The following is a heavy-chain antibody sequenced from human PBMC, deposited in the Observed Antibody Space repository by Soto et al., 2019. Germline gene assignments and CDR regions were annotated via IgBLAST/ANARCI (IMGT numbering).Heavy chain of an antibody. CDR1: GFTFSSYS. CDR3: ATLGLQIDY. CDR2: ISSSSSYI. D-gene: IGHD2-15*01. J-gene: IGHJ4*02. Sequence: EVQLVESGGGLVKPGGSLRLSCAASGFTFSSYSMNWVRQAPGKGLVWVSSISSSSSYIYYADSVKGRFTISRDNAKNSLYLQMNSLRAEDTAVYYCATLGLQIDYWGQGTLVTVSS. V-gene: IGHV3-21*01.